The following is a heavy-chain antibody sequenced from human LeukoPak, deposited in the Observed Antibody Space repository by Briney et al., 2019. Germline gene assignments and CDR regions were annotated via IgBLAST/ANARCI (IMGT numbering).Heavy chain of an antibody. J-gene: IGHJ4*02. CDR3: ARAVTSTEGY. CDR1: GFTFSSYW. Sequence: PGGSLRLSCAASGFTFSSYWMTWVRQAPGKGLERVASINQDGSGKYYVDSVKGRFTISRDNAQKSLYLEMNSLRAEDTAVYYCARAVTSTEGYWGQGTLVTVSS. D-gene: IGHD4-17*01. V-gene: IGHV3-7*03. CDR2: INQDGSGK.